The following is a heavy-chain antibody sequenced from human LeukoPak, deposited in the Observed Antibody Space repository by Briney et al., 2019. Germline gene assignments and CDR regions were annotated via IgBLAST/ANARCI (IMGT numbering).Heavy chain of an antibody. CDR1: GYTFTSYY. Sequence: ASVKVSCKASGYTFTSYYMHWVRQATGQGLEWMGWMNPNSGNTGYAQKFQGRVTITRNTSISTAYMELSSLRSEDTAVYYCARGGGWIYSSSSFYYMDVWGKGTTVTVSS. D-gene: IGHD6-6*01. CDR2: MNPNSGNT. CDR3: ARGGGWIYSSSSFYYMDV. V-gene: IGHV1-8*03. J-gene: IGHJ6*03.